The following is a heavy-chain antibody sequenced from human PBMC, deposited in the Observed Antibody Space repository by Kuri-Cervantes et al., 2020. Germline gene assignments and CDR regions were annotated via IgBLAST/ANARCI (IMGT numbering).Heavy chain of an antibody. Sequence: GGSLRLSCAASGFTFSSYGMHWVRQAPGKGPEWVAVISYDGSNKYYADSVKGRFTISRDNSKNTLYLQMNSLRAVDTAVYYCAKLTSSGYSDYWGQGTLVTVSS. J-gene: IGHJ4*02. CDR3: AKLTSSGYSDY. CDR1: GFTFSSYG. V-gene: IGHV3-30*18. D-gene: IGHD3-22*01. CDR2: ISYDGSNK.